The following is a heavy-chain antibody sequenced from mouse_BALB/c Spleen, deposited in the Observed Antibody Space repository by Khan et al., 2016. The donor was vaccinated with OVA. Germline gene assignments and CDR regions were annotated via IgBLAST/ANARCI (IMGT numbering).Heavy chain of an antibody. D-gene: IGHD1-1*01. V-gene: IGHV3-2*02. CDR3: ARIYGGDFDY. CDR2: ISYSGNT. CDR1: GYSITSDYA. J-gene: IGHJ2*01. Sequence: QLEESGPGLVKPSQSLSLTCTVTGYSITSDYAWNWIRQFPRNKLEWMGHISYSGNTKYNPSLKSRISITRDTSKNQFFLQLNSVTTEDTATYYWARIYGGDFDYWGQGTTLTVSS.